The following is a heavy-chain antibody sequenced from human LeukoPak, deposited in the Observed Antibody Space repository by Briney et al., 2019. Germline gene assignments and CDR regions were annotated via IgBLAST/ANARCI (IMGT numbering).Heavy chain of an antibody. D-gene: IGHD4-23*01. CDR3: ARAVVTPLNP. CDR1: GGSFSGYY. J-gene: IGHJ5*02. Sequence: SETLSLTCAVYGGSFSGYYWSWIRQPPGKGLEWIGEINHSGSTNYNPSLKSRVTISVDTSKNQFSLKLSSVTAADTAVYYCARAVVTPLNPWGQGTLVTVSS. V-gene: IGHV4-34*01. CDR2: INHSGST.